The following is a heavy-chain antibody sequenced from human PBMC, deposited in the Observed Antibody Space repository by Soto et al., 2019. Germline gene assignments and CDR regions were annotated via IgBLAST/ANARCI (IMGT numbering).Heavy chain of an antibody. Sequence: SETLSLTCAVSGDSVNSGLYYWSWIRQHPGKGLEWIGYIYFSGSSHYNPSLESRVSMSLDTSKSQFSLLLDSVTVEDKAVYYCARVSLLVAVFDYWGQGALVT. CDR1: GDSVNSGLYY. CDR3: ARVSLLVAVFDY. CDR2: IYFSGSS. D-gene: IGHD2-15*01. V-gene: IGHV4-31*11. J-gene: IGHJ4*02.